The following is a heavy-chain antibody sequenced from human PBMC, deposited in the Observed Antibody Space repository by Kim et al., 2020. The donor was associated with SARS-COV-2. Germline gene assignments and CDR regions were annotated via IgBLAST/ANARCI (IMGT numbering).Heavy chain of an antibody. Sequence: GGSLRLSCAASGFTFSSYAMHWVRQAPGKGLEWVAVIWYDGSNKYYADSVKGRFTISRDNSKNTLYLQMNSLRAEDTAVYYCAKEGFPAAARLSYYYYGMDVWGQGTTVTVSS. V-gene: IGHV3-33*06. J-gene: IGHJ6*02. CDR3: AKEGFPAAARLSYYYYGMDV. CDR1: GFTFSSYA. CDR2: IWYDGSNK. D-gene: IGHD6-13*01.